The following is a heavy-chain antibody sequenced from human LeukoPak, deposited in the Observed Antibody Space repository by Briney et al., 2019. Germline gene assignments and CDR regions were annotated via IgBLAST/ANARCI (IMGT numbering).Heavy chain of an antibody. V-gene: IGHV4-30-4*01. D-gene: IGHD3-10*01. Sequence: PSETLSLTCTVSGGSISSGDYYWSWIRQPPGKGLEWIGYIYYSGSTYYNPSLKSRVTISVDTSKNQFSLKLSSVTAADTAVYYCARVPHTTMVRGAGYYGMDVWGKGTTVTVSS. CDR2: IYYSGST. CDR3: ARVPHTTMVRGAGYYGMDV. CDR1: GGSISSGDYY. J-gene: IGHJ6*04.